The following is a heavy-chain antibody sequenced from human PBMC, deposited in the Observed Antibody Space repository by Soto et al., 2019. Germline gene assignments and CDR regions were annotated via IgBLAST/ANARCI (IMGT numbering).Heavy chain of an antibody. D-gene: IGHD4-17*01. V-gene: IGHV3-33*01. CDR3: AGGDYGASIDF. J-gene: IGHJ4*02. CDR2: ISYDDSYR. Sequence: QVHLVESGGGVVQPGKSLRLSCAASGFTFDNYGMLWVRQAPGKGLEWVALISYDDSYRYYTNSVRGRFTISRDNSKNMVFLNMKSLQGDDTAVYYCAGGDYGASIDFWGQGTLVTASS. CDR1: GFTFDNYG.